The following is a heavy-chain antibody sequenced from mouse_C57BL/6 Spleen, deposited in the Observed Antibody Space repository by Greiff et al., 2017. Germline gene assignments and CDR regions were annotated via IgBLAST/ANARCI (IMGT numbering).Heavy chain of an antibody. CDR3: ARHEDTPIYDGPAPYAMDY. Sequence: QVQLQQSGAELVKPGASVKLSCKASGYTFTEYTIHWVKQRSGQGLEWIGWFYPGSGSIKYNEKFKDKATLTADKSSSTVYMELSRLTSEDSAVYFCARHEDTPIYDGPAPYAMDYWGQGTSVTVSS. CDR1: GYTFTEYT. J-gene: IGHJ4*01. V-gene: IGHV1-62-2*01. CDR2: FYPGSGSI. D-gene: IGHD2-3*01.